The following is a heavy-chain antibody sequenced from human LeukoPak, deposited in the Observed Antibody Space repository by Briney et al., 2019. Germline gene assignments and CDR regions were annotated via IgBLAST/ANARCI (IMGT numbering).Heavy chain of an antibody. V-gene: IGHV3-48*03. D-gene: IGHD3-10*02. CDR1: GFTFSSYE. Sequence: GGSLRLSCAASGFTFSSYEMNWVCQAPGQGLERVSYISSSGSTIYYADSVKGRFTISRDNAKNSLYLQMNSLRAEDTAVYYCAELGITMIGGVWGKGTTVTISS. J-gene: IGHJ6*04. CDR3: AELGITMIGGV. CDR2: ISSSGSTI.